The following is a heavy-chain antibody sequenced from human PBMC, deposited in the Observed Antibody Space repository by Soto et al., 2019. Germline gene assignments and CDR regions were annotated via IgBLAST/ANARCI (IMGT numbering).Heavy chain of an antibody. V-gene: IGHV5-51*01. Sequence: GESLKISCKGSGYSFTSYWIGWVRQMPGKGLEWMGIIYPGDSESRYSPSFQGQVTTSVDKSISTAYLQWSSLKASDTAIYYCARHPYYYDSSGLVDYWGQGTLVTVSS. D-gene: IGHD3-22*01. CDR1: GYSFTSYW. CDR2: IYPGDSES. CDR3: ARHPYYYDSSGLVDY. J-gene: IGHJ4*02.